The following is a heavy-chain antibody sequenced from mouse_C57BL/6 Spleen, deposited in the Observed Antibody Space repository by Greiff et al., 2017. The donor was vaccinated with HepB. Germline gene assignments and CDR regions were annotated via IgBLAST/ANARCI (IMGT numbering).Heavy chain of an antibody. Sequence: EVHLVESGGGLVKPGGSLKLSCAASGFTFSSYAMSWVRQTPEKRLEWVATISDGGSYTYYPDNVKGRFTISRDNAKNNLYLQMSHLKSEDTAMYYCARDPYYYGSSRSYFDVWGTGTTVTVSS. CDR2: ISDGGSYT. CDR1: GFTFSSYA. D-gene: IGHD1-1*01. V-gene: IGHV5-4*01. CDR3: ARDPYYYGSSRSYFDV. J-gene: IGHJ1*03.